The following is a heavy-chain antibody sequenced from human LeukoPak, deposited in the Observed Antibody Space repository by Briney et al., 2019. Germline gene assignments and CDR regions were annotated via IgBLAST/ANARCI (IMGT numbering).Heavy chain of an antibody. D-gene: IGHD4-11*01. V-gene: IGHV4-31*03. CDR1: GGSISSDGYY. CDR3: AGEKTTVTTRSFDY. J-gene: IGHJ4*02. Sequence: SETLSLTCTVSGGSISSDGYYWSWIRQHPGKGLEWIGYIYYSGSTYYNPSLKSRVTISVDTSKNQYSLKLSSVTAADTAVYYCAGEKTTVTTRSFDYWGQGTLVTVSS. CDR2: IYYSGST.